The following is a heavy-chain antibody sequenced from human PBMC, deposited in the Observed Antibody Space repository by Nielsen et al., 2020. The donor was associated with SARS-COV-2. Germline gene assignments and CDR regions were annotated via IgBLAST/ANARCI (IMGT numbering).Heavy chain of an antibody. CDR2: ISADNVNR. CDR1: GYTFTSYY. Sequence: ASVKVSCKASGYTFTSYYMHWVRQAPGQGLEWMGWISADNVNRNYAQKLQGRVTMTTDTSTSTAYMELRSLRSDDTAVYYCARIAYCGGDCYTNYFDYWGQGTLVTVSS. J-gene: IGHJ4*02. CDR3: ARIAYCGGDCYTNYFDY. D-gene: IGHD2-21*02. V-gene: IGHV1-18*04.